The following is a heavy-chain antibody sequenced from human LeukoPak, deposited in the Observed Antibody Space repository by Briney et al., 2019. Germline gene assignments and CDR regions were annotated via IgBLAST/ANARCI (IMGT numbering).Heavy chain of an antibody. CDR3: ARDLWTDPYKAAAWVPFDY. D-gene: IGHD3/OR15-3a*01. J-gene: IGHJ4*02. CDR2: ISSSGSGGNT. Sequence: GGSLRLSCVASGVTLSNYAMSWARQAPGKGLEWVSGISSSGSGGNTYYADSVKGRFTISRDNSKNTLYLQMNSLRAEDTAVYYCARDLWTDPYKAAAWVPFDYWGQGTLVTVSS. V-gene: IGHV3-23*01. CDR1: GVTLSNYA.